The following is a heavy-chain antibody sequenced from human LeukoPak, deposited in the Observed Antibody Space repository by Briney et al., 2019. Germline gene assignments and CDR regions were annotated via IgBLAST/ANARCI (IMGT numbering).Heavy chain of an antibody. V-gene: IGHV3-64*04. Sequence: GGSLRLSCSVSGFTFSTYVMHWVRQAQGKGLEYVSAISSNGDNTYYADSVKGRFTTSRDNSKNTLYLQMNSLRAEDTAVYYCARDPRGATGDYWGQGTLVTVSS. CDR2: ISSNGDNT. J-gene: IGHJ4*02. CDR3: ARDPRGATGDY. CDR1: GFTFSTYV. D-gene: IGHD5-12*01.